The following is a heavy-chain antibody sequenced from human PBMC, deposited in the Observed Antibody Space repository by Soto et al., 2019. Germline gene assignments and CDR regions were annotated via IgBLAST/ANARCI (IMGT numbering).Heavy chain of an antibody. CDR1: VYTFTNYY. V-gene: IGHV1-46*01. Sequence: ASVKVSCKSSVYTFTNYYMHWVRPAPGQGLEGMGMIHHSGDSTTDAEKFQGRVTVTRDTSTSTVYMELSSLRSEDTAVYYCAGAPLVLRYFDWSYDPFDIWGQGTMVTVSS. CDR2: IHHSGDST. CDR3: AGAPLVLRYFDWSYDPFDI. D-gene: IGHD3-9*01. J-gene: IGHJ3*02.